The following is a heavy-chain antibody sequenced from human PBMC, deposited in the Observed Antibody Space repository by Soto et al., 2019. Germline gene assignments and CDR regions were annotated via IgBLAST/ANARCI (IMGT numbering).Heavy chain of an antibody. CDR1: GGLFSSYP. Sequence: QAQLVQSGAEVTKPGSSVKVSCTTSGGLFSSYPISWVRQVPGQGLEWTGGIIPVFQTAYYTQRIQGRVTITADESTNTAYMELSSLRSEDTAIYYCARGGSGYTWFNEFWGQGTLVTVSS. V-gene: IGHV1-69*01. D-gene: IGHD3-22*01. CDR3: ARGGSGYTWFNEF. CDR2: IIPVFQTA. J-gene: IGHJ4*02.